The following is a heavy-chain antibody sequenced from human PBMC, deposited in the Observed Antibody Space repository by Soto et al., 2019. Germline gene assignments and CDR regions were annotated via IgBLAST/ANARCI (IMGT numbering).Heavy chain of an antibody. CDR3: VTYCSGGSCYLDYYYYGMDV. CDR1: GYSFTTYW. D-gene: IGHD2-15*01. V-gene: IGHV5-10-1*01. Sequence: PGESLKISCQGSGYSFTTYWISWVRQMPGKGLEWMGRIDPSDSYTNFSPSFEGHVSISVDKSISTVYLQWSSLKASDTAMYYCVTYCSGGSCYLDYYYYGMDVWGQGTMVTVS. CDR2: IDPSDSYT. J-gene: IGHJ6*02.